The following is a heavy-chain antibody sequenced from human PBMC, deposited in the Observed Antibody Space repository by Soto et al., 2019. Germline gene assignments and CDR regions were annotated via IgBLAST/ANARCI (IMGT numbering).Heavy chain of an antibody. Sequence: ASVKVSCKASGYTFTSYDINWVRQATGQGLEWMGWMNPNSGNTGYAQKFQGRVTMTRNTSISTAYMELSSLRSEDTAVYYCATGRASGYSSSWNFDYWGQGTLVTVSS. CDR3: ATGRASGYSSSWNFDY. CDR2: MNPNSGNT. CDR1: GYTFTSYD. D-gene: IGHD6-13*01. V-gene: IGHV1-8*01. J-gene: IGHJ4*02.